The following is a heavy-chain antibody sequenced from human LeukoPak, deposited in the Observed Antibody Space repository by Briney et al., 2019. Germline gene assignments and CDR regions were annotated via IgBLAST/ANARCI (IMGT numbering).Heavy chain of an antibody. J-gene: IGHJ5*02. CDR2: IYHSGST. CDR3: ARVPHYGLNWFDP. D-gene: IGHD3-16*01. Sequence: PSENLSLTCTVSGGSISSSGYYWGWIRQPPGKGLEWIGSIYHSGSTYYNPSLKSRVTISVDTSKNQFSLKLSSVTAADTAVYYCARVPHYGLNWFDPWGQGTLVTVSS. V-gene: IGHV4-39*07. CDR1: GGSISSSGYY.